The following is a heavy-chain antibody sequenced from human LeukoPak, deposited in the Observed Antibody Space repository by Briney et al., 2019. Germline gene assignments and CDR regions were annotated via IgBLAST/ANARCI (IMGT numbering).Heavy chain of an antibody. CDR1: GFTFSDYW. CDR3: ARVKSYYYDTSDKDAFDI. Sequence: GGSLRLSCAASGFTFSDYWMGWVRQAPGKGLEWVANLKGDASETYILHSVEGRFTISRDNAKNSLYLEMNSLRAEDTAVYYCARVKSYYYDTSDKDAFDIWGQGTMVTVSS. V-gene: IGHV3-7*03. J-gene: IGHJ3*02. CDR2: LKGDASET. D-gene: IGHD3-22*01.